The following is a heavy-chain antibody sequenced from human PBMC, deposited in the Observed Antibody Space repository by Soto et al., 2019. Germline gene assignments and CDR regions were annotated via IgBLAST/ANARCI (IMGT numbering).Heavy chain of an antibody. CDR1: GGSISSYY. D-gene: IGHD3-9*01. J-gene: IGHJ6*02. CDR2: IYYSGST. V-gene: IGHV4-59*08. Sequence: SETLSLTCTVSGGSISSYYLSWIRQPPGKGLEWIGYIYYSGSTNYNPSLKSRVTISVDTSKNQFSLKLSSVTAADTAVYYCARLPSATYYDILTGSRPYYYYGMDVWGQGTTVTVSS. CDR3: ARLPSATYYDILTGSRPYYYYGMDV.